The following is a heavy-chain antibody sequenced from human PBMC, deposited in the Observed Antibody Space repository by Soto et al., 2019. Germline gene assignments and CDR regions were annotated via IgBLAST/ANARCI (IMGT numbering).Heavy chain of an antibody. CDR1: GFTFSSYA. CDR2: ISGSGGST. D-gene: IGHD6-19*01. Sequence: PGGSLRLSCAASGFTFSSYAMSWVRQAPGKGLEWVSAISGSGGSTYYADSVKGRFTISRDNSKNTLYLQMNSLRAEDTAVYYCAKDLIAVAGPGYYYYYGMDVWGQGTTVTVSS. V-gene: IGHV3-23*01. CDR3: AKDLIAVAGPGYYYYYGMDV. J-gene: IGHJ6*02.